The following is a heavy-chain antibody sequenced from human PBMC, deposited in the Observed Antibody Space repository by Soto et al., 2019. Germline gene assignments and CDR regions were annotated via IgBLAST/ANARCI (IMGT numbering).Heavy chain of an antibody. CDR2: ISSSSSNI. CDR3: AKDSHWGIISPTHDH. J-gene: IGHJ4*02. Sequence: GGSLRLSCAASESAFRSFGMSWVRQAPGKGLEWVSSISSSSSNIYYADSEKGRFTISRDNAKNSLYLQMNSLRADDTAVYYCAKDSHWGIISPTHDHWGQGTQVTVSS. CDR1: ESAFRSFG. V-gene: IGHV3-21*01. D-gene: IGHD3-16*01.